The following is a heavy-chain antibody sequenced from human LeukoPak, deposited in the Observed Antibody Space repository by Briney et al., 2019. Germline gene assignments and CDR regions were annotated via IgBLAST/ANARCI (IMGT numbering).Heavy chain of an antibody. V-gene: IGHV3-23*01. CDR3: ARGFVVGPFDI. CDR1: GFTFSSYV. J-gene: IGHJ3*02. Sequence: GGSLRLSCAASGFTFSSYVISWVRQAPGKGLEWVSAVSGSGGNTYFAASVKGRFTISRDNSKSTLYLQMNSLRAEDTAVYFCARGFVVGPFDIWGQGTMVTVSS. CDR2: VSGSGGNT. D-gene: IGHD1-26*01.